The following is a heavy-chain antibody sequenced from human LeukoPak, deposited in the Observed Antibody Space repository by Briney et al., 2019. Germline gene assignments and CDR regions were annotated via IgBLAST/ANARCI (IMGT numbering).Heavy chain of an antibody. Sequence: GGSLRLSCAASGFTFSSYAMTWVRQAPGKGLEWVSGISGSGRYTYYADSVKGRFTISRDNAKNSLYLQMNSLRAEDTAVYYCARASRGGYFDYWGQGTLVTVSS. D-gene: IGHD3-16*01. CDR3: ARASRGGYFDY. CDR2: ISGSGRYT. J-gene: IGHJ4*02. V-gene: IGHV3-23*01. CDR1: GFTFSSYA.